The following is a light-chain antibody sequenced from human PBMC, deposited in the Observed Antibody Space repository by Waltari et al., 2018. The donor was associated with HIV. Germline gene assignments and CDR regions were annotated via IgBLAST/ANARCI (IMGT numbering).Light chain of an antibody. J-gene: IGLJ2*01. V-gene: IGLV3-21*04. CDR3: QVWDSTSDQVV. CDR1: SIASNS. CDR2: YNR. Sequence: SYVLTQPPSVSVAPGKTARITCGGDSIASNSVHWYQQKPGQAPVLVIYYNRDRPSGIPERLSGFTSGNSATLTISRVEAGDEADYYCQVWDSTSDQVVFGGGTKLTVL.